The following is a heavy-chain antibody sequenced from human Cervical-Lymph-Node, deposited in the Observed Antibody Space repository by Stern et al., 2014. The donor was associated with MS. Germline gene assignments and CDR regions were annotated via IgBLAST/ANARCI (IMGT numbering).Heavy chain of an antibody. D-gene: IGHD6-6*01. Sequence: QVQLQQWGAGLLKPSETLSLACAVYGGSFTNYYWGWIRQSPGKGLAWLGEINHRGTTPYNPSLKSRLTLSVDTSKTQFSLNLTSMTAADTAVYYCARGWSSSYYFDYWSPGALVTVSS. CDR3: ARGWSSSYYFDY. CDR2: INHRGTT. V-gene: IGHV4-34*01. CDR1: GGSFTNYY. J-gene: IGHJ4*02.